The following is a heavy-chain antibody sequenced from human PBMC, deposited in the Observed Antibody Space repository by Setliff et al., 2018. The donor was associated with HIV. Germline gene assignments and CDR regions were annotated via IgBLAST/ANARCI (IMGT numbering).Heavy chain of an antibody. D-gene: IGHD1-26*01. Sequence: PSETLSLTCTVSGDSITRGSYYWSWIRQPAGKGLEWIGHIYTSGKTHYSPSLKSQITISADTSKNQLSLNLSSVTAADTAVYYCARAAYSGTYLWEPATDLWGRGTLVTVSS. V-gene: IGHV4-61*09. CDR1: GDSITRGSYY. CDR3: ARAAYSGTYLWEPATDL. CDR2: IYTSGKT. J-gene: IGHJ2*01.